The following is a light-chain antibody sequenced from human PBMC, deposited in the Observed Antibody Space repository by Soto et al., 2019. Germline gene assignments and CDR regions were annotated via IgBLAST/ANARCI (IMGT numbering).Light chain of an antibody. CDR1: SSDVGNYNL. CDR3: SSYAGSSTLV. Sequence: QSALTQPASVSGSPGQSITISCTGTSSDVGNYNLVSWYQQHPGKAPKLMIYEVTKRPSGVSNRFSGSKSGNTASLTISGLQAEDEADYYCSSYAGSSTLVFGGGTKVTGL. J-gene: IGLJ3*02. V-gene: IGLV2-23*02. CDR2: EVT.